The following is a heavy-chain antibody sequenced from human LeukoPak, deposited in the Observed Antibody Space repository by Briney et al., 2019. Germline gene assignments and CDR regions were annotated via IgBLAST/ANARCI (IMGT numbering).Heavy chain of an antibody. V-gene: IGHV1-46*01. Sequence: GASVKVSCKASGYTFTSYYMHWVRQAPGQGLEWMGIINPSGGSTSYAQKFQGRVTMTRDTSTSTVYMELSSLRSEDTAVYYCARDSGSYPVPEAFDIWGQGTMVTVSS. CDR3: ARDSGSYPVPEAFDI. CDR2: INPSGGST. CDR1: GYTFTSYY. D-gene: IGHD1-26*01. J-gene: IGHJ3*02.